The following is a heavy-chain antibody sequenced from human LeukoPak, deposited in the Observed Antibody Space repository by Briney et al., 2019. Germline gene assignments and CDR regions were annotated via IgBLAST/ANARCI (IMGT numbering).Heavy chain of an antibody. CDR3: ARRVGYCSSTSCYGYFDY. CDR2: LYGGGST. V-gene: IGHV3-53*01. Sequence: PGGSLRLSCAASGFTVSTNYMTWVRQAPAKGLEWVSVLYGGGSTYYAGSVKGRFTISRDNSKNTLYLQMNSLRAEDTAVYYCARRVGYCSSTSCYGYFDYWGQGTLVTVSS. J-gene: IGHJ4*02. D-gene: IGHD2-2*01. CDR1: GFTVSTNY.